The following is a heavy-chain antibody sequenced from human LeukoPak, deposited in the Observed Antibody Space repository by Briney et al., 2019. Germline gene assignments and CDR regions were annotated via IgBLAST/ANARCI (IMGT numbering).Heavy chain of an antibody. J-gene: IGHJ3*02. Sequence: PSETLSLTATISAGSISSYYWSCIPQPPGQGLEWIGYIYNSGSTNYNPSLRRRVSISVNTSKNQFSLKLSSVTTADTAVYYCARGMVSPDAFDIWGQGTMVTVSS. CDR2: IYNSGST. CDR3: ARGMVSPDAFDI. D-gene: IGHD2-8*01. V-gene: IGHV4-59*01. CDR1: AGSISSYY.